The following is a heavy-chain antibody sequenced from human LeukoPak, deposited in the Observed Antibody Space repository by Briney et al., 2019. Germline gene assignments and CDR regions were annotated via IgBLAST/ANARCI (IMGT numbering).Heavy chain of an antibody. CDR2: INHSGST. Sequence: PSETLSLTCAVYGGSFSGYYWSWIRQPPGKGLEWIGEINHSGSTNYNPSLKSRVTISVDTSKNQFSLKLSSVTSADTAVYYWERAAPPAAKKKFDYGGKEPLAPVS. CDR3: ERAAPPAAKKKFDY. D-gene: IGHD2-2*01. J-gene: IGHJ4*02. V-gene: IGHV4-34*01. CDR1: GGSFSGYY.